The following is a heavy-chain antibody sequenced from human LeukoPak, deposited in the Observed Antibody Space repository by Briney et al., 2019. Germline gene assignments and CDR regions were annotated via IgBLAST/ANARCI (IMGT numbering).Heavy chain of an antibody. CDR2: IYGDGSVA. CDR1: GFTFSGYS. J-gene: IGHJ4*02. D-gene: IGHD3-22*01. V-gene: IGHV3-74*01. Sequence: PGGSLRLSCAAPGFTFSGYSMHWARQGSGKGLVWVSGIYGDGSVAAYADSVKGRFTISRDNAKNTVYLEMNSLRAEDTAVYYCGRGHYGPDYWGQGTLVTVSS. CDR3: GRGHYGPDY.